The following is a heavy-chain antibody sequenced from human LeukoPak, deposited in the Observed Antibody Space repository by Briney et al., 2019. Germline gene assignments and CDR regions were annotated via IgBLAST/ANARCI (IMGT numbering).Heavy chain of an antibody. V-gene: IGHV4-59*01. D-gene: IGHD5-24*01. CDR3: ARGDGRDGYTYMDV. CDR1: GGSISSYY. CDR2: IYYSGST. Sequence: PSETLSLTCTVSGGSISSYYWSWIRQPPGKGLEWIGYIYYSGSTNYNPSLKSRVTISVDTSKNQFSLKLSSVTAADTAVYYCARGDGRDGYTYMDVWGQGTTVTVSS. J-gene: IGHJ6*03.